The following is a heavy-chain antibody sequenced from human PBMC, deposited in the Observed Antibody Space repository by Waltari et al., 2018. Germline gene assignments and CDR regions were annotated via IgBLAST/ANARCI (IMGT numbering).Heavy chain of an antibody. D-gene: IGHD4-17*01. CDR1: GGSISSSSYY. J-gene: IGHJ3*02. CDR3: ARQPYGDYFDAFDI. V-gene: IGHV4-39*01. CDR2: IYYSGST. Sequence: QLQLQESGPGLVKPSETLSLTCTVSGGSISSSSYYRGWIRPPPGKGLEWIGSIYYSGSTYYNPSLKSRVTISVDTSKNQFSLKLSSVTAADTAVYYCARQPYGDYFDAFDIWGQGTMVTVSS.